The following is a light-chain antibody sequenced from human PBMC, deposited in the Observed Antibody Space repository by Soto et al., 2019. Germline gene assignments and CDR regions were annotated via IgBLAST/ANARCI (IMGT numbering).Light chain of an antibody. CDR3: NSYTSGSTLTV. J-gene: IGLJ2*01. Sequence: QSALTQPASVSGSPGQSITISCTGTSRDVGGYNSVSWYQQHPGKAPKLMIYDVSNRPSGVSNRFSGSKSGNTASLTISGLQAEDEADYYCNSYTSGSTLTVFGGGTKLTVL. V-gene: IGLV2-14*01. CDR1: SRDVGGYNS. CDR2: DVS.